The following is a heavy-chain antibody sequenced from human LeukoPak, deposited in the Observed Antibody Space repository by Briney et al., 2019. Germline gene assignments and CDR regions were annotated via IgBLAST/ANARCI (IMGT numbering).Heavy chain of an antibody. D-gene: IGHD1-7*01. V-gene: IGHV3-48*04. CDR1: GFIFSSYS. Sequence: GGSLRLSFEASGFIFSSYSMNWFRQAPGKGLKWLSYIIISSTTIYYADSVKGRFTISRDNAKNSLYLQMNSLKAEDTAVYYCARNRFPITGTTNNYYYMDVWGKGTTVTVSS. CDR2: IIISSTTI. CDR3: ARNRFPITGTTNNYYYMDV. J-gene: IGHJ6*03.